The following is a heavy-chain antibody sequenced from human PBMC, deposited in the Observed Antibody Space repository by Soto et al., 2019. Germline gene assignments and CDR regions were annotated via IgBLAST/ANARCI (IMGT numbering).Heavy chain of an antibody. J-gene: IGHJ6*04. CDR3: ALAVRTGFYGIDV. V-gene: IGHV1-69*01. CDR1: GDSFSNYA. CDR2: LIPVFGTS. D-gene: IGHD6-19*01. Sequence: QVQLVQSGAEVKKPGSSVKVSCRASGDSFSNYAVNWLRQAPGRGLEWMGGLIPVFGTSNYAEKFQGRLTITADESTSTAYMELSSLTSEDTAVYYCALAVRTGFYGIDVWGKWTTVSVSS.